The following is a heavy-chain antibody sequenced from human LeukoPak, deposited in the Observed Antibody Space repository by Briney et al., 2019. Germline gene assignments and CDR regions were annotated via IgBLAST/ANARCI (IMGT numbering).Heavy chain of an antibody. Sequence: GGSLTLSCAASGFTFSGPAMHCVRRASGKGLEWVGRIRRKANMCATAYAASVKGRFTISRDDSKNTAYLQMNSLKTEDTAVYYCTRQGGQGYSGYDLDYWGQGTLVTVSS. J-gene: IGHJ4*02. V-gene: IGHV3-73*01. CDR3: TRQGGQGYSGYDLDY. D-gene: IGHD5-12*01. CDR1: GFTFSGPA. CDR2: IRRKANMCAT.